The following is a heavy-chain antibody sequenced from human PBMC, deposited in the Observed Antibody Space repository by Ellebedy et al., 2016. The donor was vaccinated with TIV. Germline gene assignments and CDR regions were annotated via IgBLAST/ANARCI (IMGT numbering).Heavy chain of an antibody. CDR3: ARVNYSGSYYLDY. CDR2: INPNSGGT. V-gene: IGHV1-2*02. J-gene: IGHJ4*02. CDR1: GYTFTGYY. Sequence: AASVKVSCKASGYTFTGYYMHWVRQAPGQGLEWMGWINPNSGGTNYAQKFQGRVTMTRDTYISTAYMELSRLRSDDTAVYYCARVNYSGSYYLDYWGQGTLVTVSS. D-gene: IGHD1-26*01.